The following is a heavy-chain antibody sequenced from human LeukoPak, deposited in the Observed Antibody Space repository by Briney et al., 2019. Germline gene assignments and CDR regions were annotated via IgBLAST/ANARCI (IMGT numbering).Heavy chain of an antibody. V-gene: IGHV3-33*08. Sequence: GGSLRLSCAASGLTFSSHWMHWVRQAPGKGLEWVALIWYDGSNKYYTDSVKGRLTISRDNSKNTLYLQMNSLRAEDTAIYYCAREGPRGNSQFDYWGQGTLVTVSS. CDR1: GLTFSSHW. CDR2: IWYDGSNK. J-gene: IGHJ4*02. D-gene: IGHD2/OR15-2a*01. CDR3: AREGPRGNSQFDY.